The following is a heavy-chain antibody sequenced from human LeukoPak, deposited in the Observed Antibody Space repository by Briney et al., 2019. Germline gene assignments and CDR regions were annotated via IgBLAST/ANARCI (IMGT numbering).Heavy chain of an antibody. J-gene: IGHJ4*02. CDR3: ARDRPYGSYDY. V-gene: IGHV3-74*01. D-gene: IGHD3-10*01. Sequence: PGGSLRLSCAASGFTFSSYWMHWVRQAPGKGLVWVSRINSDGSSTSYADSVKGRFTISRDNAKKSLSLQMISLRAEDTAVYYCARDRPYGSYDYWGQGALVTVSS. CDR1: GFTFSSYW. CDR2: INSDGSST.